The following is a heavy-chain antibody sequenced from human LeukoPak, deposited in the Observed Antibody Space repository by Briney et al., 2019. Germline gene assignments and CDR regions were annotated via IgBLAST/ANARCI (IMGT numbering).Heavy chain of an antibody. V-gene: IGHV3-21*01. J-gene: IGHJ4*02. D-gene: IGHD4-23*01. CDR2: ISSSSSYI. CDR3: AREGGYYGGNDFDY. Sequence: GGSLRLSCAASGFTFSSYSMNWVRQAPGKGLEWVSSISSSSSYIYYADSVKGRFTISRDNAKNSLYLQMNSLRAEDTAVYYCAREGGYYGGNDFDYWGQGTLVTVSS. CDR1: GFTFSSYS.